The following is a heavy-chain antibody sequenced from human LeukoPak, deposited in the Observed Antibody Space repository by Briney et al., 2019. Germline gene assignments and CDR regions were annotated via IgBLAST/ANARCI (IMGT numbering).Heavy chain of an antibody. CDR2: ISAYNGNT. V-gene: IGHV1-18*01. Sequence: ASVKVSCKASGYTFTSYGISWVRQAPGQGLEWMGWISAYNGNTNYAQKLQGRVTMTTDTSTSTAYMELRSLRSDDTAVYYCARDSLNYSNYGYYYYYMDVWGKGTTVTVSS. D-gene: IGHD4-11*01. CDR3: ARDSLNYSNYGYYYYYMDV. CDR1: GYTFTSYG. J-gene: IGHJ6*03.